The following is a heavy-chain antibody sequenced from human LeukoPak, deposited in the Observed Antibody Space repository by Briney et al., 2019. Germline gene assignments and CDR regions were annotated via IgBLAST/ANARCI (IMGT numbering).Heavy chain of an antibody. CDR2: ISYDGSNK. V-gene: IGHV3-30*18. Sequence: GGSLRLSCAVSGFTFSSYGMHCARYALGEGVDGVSVISYDGSNKYYADSVKGRFTISRDNSKNTLYLQMNSLRAEDTAVYYCAKLGLVIQDFDYWGQGTLVTVSS. CDR3: AKLGLVIQDFDY. J-gene: IGHJ4*02. CDR1: GFTFSSYG. D-gene: IGHD3/OR15-3a*01.